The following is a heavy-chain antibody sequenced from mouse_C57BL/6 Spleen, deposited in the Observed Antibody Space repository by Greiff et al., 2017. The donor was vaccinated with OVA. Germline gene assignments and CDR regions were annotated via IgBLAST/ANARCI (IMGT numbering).Heavy chain of an antibody. J-gene: IGHJ4*01. Sequence: VQLQQPGAELVKPGASVTMSCKASGYTFTSYWITWVKQRPGQGLEWIGDIYPGSGSTNYNEKFKSKATLTVDTSSSTAYMQLSSLTSEDSAVYYCARYYCGSSYKGAMDYWGQGTSVTVSS. CDR3: ARYYCGSSYKGAMDY. D-gene: IGHD1-1*01. CDR2: IYPGSGST. CDR1: GYTFTSYW. V-gene: IGHV1-55*01.